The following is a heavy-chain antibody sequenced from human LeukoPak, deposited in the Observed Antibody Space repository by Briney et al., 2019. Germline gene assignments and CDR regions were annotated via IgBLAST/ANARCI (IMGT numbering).Heavy chain of an antibody. CDR2: IYYSGST. Sequence: PSQTLSLTCTVSGGSIISGGYDWSLIRHPPGKGLEWIVDIYYSGSTYYNPSLKSRVTISVDTSKNQFSLKLSSVTAADTAVYYCARWAIAHVVVVAGGGDAFDIWGQGTMVTVSS. D-gene: IGHD2-15*01. CDR3: ARWAIAHVVVVAGGGDAFDI. J-gene: IGHJ3*02. V-gene: IGHV4-30-4*01. CDR1: GGSIISGGYD.